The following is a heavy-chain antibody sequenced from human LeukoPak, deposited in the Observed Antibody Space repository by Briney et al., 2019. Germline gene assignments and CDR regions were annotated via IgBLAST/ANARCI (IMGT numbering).Heavy chain of an antibody. Sequence: GGSLRLSCAASGFSFSTYWMTWVRQAPGKGLEWVANMKQDGSEKYYVDSVKGRFTISRDNAKNSLYLEMNSLRAEDTAMFYCARDRRDGYNVLDYWGQGTLVTISS. CDR3: ARDRRDGYNVLDY. CDR2: MKQDGSEK. D-gene: IGHD5-24*01. CDR1: GFSFSTYW. J-gene: IGHJ4*02. V-gene: IGHV3-7*01.